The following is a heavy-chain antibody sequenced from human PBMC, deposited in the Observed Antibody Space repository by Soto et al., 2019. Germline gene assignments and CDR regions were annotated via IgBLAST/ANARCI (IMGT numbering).Heavy chain of an antibody. J-gene: IGHJ4*02. CDR1: GFTFSSYA. D-gene: IGHD3-22*01. CDR2: ISGSGGST. CDR3: AKAPSYDSSGSVFDY. Sequence: GFLRLSCAASGFTFSSYAMSWVRQAPGKGLEWVSGISGSGGSTYYADSVKGRFTISRDNSKNTLYLQMNSLRAEDTAVYYCAKAPSYDSSGSVFDYWGQGTLVTVSS. V-gene: IGHV3-23*01.